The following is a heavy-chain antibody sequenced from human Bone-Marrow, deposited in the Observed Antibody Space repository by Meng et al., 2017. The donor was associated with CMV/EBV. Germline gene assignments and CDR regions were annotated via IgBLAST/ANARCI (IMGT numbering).Heavy chain of an antibody. D-gene: IGHD3-16*01. CDR2: INPNSGDT. CDR3: ARGVGAAWFDP. J-gene: IGHJ5*02. CDR1: GYTFTGYY. V-gene: IGHV1-2*02. Sequence: ASVKVSCKASGYTFTGYYIHWVRQALGQGLEWMGWINPNSGDTNYAQNFQGRVTMTRDTFFSTSYMELSTLKSDDTAVYYCARGVGAAWFDPWGQGTRVTGSS.